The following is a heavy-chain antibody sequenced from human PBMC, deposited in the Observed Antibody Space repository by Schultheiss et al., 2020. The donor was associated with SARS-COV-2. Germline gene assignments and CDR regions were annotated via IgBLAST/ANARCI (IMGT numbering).Heavy chain of an antibody. J-gene: IGHJ4*02. CDR3: ARMVSQVDFWSGYPLFTGFDY. Sequence: SGPTLVKPTQTLTLTCTFSGFSLSTSGMCVSWIRQPPGKALEWLAHIFSNDEKSYSTSLKSRLTISKDTSKSQVVLTMTNMDPVDTATYYCARMVSQVDFWSGYPLFTGFDYWGQGTLVTVSS. D-gene: IGHD3-3*01. CDR2: IFSNDEK. V-gene: IGHV2-26*01. CDR1: GFSLSTSGMC.